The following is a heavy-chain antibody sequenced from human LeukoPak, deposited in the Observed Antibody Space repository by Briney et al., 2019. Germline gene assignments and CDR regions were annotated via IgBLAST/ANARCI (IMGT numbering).Heavy chain of an antibody. J-gene: IGHJ6*03. V-gene: IGHV3-30*02. CDR3: ARHPTMVRGDYYYYYMDV. CDR1: GFTFSSYG. Sequence: PGGSLRLSCAASGFTFSSYGMHWVRQAPGKGLEWVTFIRFDGSYEDYADSVKGRFTISRDNAKNSLYLQMNSLRAEDTAVYYCARHPTMVRGDYYYYYMDVWGKGTTVTISS. D-gene: IGHD3-10*01. CDR2: IRFDGSYE.